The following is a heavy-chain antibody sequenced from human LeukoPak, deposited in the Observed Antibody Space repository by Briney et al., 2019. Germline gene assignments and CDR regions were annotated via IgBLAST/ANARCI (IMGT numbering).Heavy chain of an antibody. Sequence: GGSLRLSCAVSGFTFSNYAMHWVRQAPGKGLEWVAVISFDGNNEYYAESVKGRFTISRDDSKNTLYLQMNSLRADDTAVYYCARDGDFGFFVWGQGTLVTVSS. V-gene: IGHV3-30*14. CDR1: GFTFSNYA. CDR3: ARDGDFGFFV. J-gene: IGHJ4*02. D-gene: IGHD3-10*01. CDR2: ISFDGNNE.